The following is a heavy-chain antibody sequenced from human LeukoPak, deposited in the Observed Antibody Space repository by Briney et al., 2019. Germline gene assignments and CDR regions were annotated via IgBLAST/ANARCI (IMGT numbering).Heavy chain of an antibody. CDR2: IYYSGST. Sequence: SETLSLTCTVSGGSISSSFYYWGWIRQPPGKGLEWIGKIYYSGSTYYNPSLKSRVTISVDTSKNQFSLKLSSVTATDTAVYYCARANYDANSAFDYWGEGSLVSDSS. CDR3: ARANYDANSAFDY. D-gene: IGHD4-23*01. J-gene: IGHJ4*02. CDR1: GGSISSSFYY. V-gene: IGHV4-39*01.